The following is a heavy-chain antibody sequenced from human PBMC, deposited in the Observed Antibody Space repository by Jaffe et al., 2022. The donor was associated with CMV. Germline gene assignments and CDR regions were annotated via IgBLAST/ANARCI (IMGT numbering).Heavy chain of an antibody. V-gene: IGHV4-34*01. CDR2: INHSGST. J-gene: IGHJ6*04. Sequence: QVQLQQWGAGLLKPSETLSLTCAVYGGSFSGYYWSWIRQPPGKGLEWIGEINHSGSTNYNPSLKSRVTISVDTSKNQFSLKLSSVTAADTAVYYCARGRLVYDSSGWGVWGKGTTVTVSS. D-gene: IGHD3-22*01. CDR3: ARGRLVYDSSGWGV. CDR1: GGSFSGYY.